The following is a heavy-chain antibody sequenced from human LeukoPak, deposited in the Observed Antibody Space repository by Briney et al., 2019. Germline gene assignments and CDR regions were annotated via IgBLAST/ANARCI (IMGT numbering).Heavy chain of an antibody. CDR2: IYYSGST. D-gene: IGHD4-23*01. J-gene: IGHJ4*02. V-gene: IGHV4-39*07. CDR3: ASRGGTAYFDY. CDR1: GGSISSGGYS. Sequence: SETLSLTCAVSGGSISSGGYSWSWIRQPPGKGLEWIGSIYYSGSTYYSPSLKSRVTISVDTSKNQFSLKLSSVTAADTAVYYCASRGGTAYFDYWGQGTLVTVSS.